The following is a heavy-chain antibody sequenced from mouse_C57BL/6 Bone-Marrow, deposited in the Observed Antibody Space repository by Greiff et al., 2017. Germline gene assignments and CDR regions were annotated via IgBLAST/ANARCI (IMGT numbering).Heavy chain of an antibody. D-gene: IGHD1-1*01. CDR1: GYTFTDYY. Sequence: EVQLQQSGPVLVKPGASVKMSCKASGYTFTDYYMNWVKQSPGQSLEWIGVINPYNGGTSYNQKFKGKATLTVDKSSSTAYMELNSLTSEDSAVYDCARSIITTVVVDYWGQGTTLTVSS. CDR2: INPYNGGT. CDR3: ARSIITTVVVDY. V-gene: IGHV1-19*01. J-gene: IGHJ2*01.